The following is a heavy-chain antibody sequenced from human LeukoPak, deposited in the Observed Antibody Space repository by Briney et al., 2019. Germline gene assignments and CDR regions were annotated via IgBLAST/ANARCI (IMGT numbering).Heavy chain of an antibody. D-gene: IGHD3-3*01. Sequence: SETLSLTCAVYGGSFSGYYWSWIRQPPGKGLEWIGEINHSGSTNYNPSLKSRVTISVDTSKNQFSLKLSSVTAADTAVYYCARGITIFGVVTHYYYYGMDVWGQGTTVTVSS. CDR3: ARGITIFGVVTHYYYYGMDV. CDR2: INHSGST. V-gene: IGHV4-34*01. CDR1: GGSFSGYY. J-gene: IGHJ6*02.